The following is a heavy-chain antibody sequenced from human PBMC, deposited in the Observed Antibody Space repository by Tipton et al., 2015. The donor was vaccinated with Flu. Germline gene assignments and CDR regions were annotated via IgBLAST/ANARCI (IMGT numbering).Heavy chain of an antibody. CDR3: ARGRGYYYDFDY. J-gene: IGHJ4*02. D-gene: IGHD3-22*01. V-gene: IGHV4-39*01. CDR2: IYYSGST. CDR1: GGSISSSSYY. Sequence: LRLSCTVSGGSISSSSYYWGWIRQPPGKGLEWIGSIYYSGSTYYNPSLKSRVTISVDTSKYQFSLKLSSVTAADTAVYYCARGRGYYYDFDYWGQGTLVTVSS.